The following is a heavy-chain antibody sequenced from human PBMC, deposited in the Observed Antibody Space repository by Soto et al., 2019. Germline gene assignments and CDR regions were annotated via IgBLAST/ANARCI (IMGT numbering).Heavy chain of an antibody. D-gene: IGHD6-6*01. CDR1: GFTFSSYA. J-gene: IGHJ4*02. CDR2: ISSSSSTI. Sequence: GGSLRLSCAASGFTFSSYAMNWVRQAPGKGLEWVSYISSSSSTIYYADSVKGRFTISRGNAKTSLYLQMGSLTAEDTAVYYCARDVSGSSIAAPYFDYWGQGTLVTVSS. CDR3: ARDVSGSSIAAPYFDY. V-gene: IGHV3-48*01.